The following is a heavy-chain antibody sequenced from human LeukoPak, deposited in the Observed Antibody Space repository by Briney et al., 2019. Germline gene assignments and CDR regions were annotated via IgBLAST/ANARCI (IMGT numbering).Heavy chain of an antibody. CDR2: ISSSSSYI. Sequence: GGSLRLSCAASGFTFSSYIMNWVRQAPGKGLEWVSSISSSSSYIYYADSVKGRFTISRDNAKNSLYLQMNSLRAEDTAVYYCARDAGGVWGSYFDYWGQGTLVTVSS. J-gene: IGHJ4*02. V-gene: IGHV3-21*01. D-gene: IGHD3-16*01. CDR1: GFTFSSYI. CDR3: ARDAGGVWGSYFDY.